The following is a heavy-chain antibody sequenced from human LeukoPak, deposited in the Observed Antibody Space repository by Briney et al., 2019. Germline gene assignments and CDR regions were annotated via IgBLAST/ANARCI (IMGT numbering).Heavy chain of an antibody. V-gene: IGHV3-30*03. CDR2: ISYDGSKK. CDR1: GFTFSSYG. Sequence: PGRSLRLSCAASGFTFSSYGMHWVRQAPGKGLEGVAVISYDGSKKYYADSVKGGLTISRDNNKNTLYLQMNSLRAEGTSVYYCARGLLVGSGSYYNYWGQGTLVTVSS. D-gene: IGHD3-10*01. CDR3: ARGLLVGSGSYYNY. J-gene: IGHJ4*02.